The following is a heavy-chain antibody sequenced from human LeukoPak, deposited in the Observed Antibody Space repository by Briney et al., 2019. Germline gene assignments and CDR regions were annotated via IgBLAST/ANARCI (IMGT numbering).Heavy chain of an antibody. J-gene: IGHJ6*03. D-gene: IGHD6-19*01. V-gene: IGHV1-2*02. Sequence: ASVKVSCKASGYTFTGYYMHWVRQAPGQGLEWMGWINPNGGGTNYAQKFQGRVTMTRDTSISTAYMELSRLRSDDTAVYYCARDLRYSSGWSASGMDVWGKGTTVTISS. CDR2: INPNGGGT. CDR1: GYTFTGYY. CDR3: ARDLRYSSGWSASGMDV.